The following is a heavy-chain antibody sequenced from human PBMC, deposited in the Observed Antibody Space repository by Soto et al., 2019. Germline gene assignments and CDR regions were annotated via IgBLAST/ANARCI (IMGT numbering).Heavy chain of an antibody. Sequence: GASVKVSCKASGYTFTGYYMHWVRQAPGQGLEWMGRIIPNSGIANYAQKFQGRVTITADKSTSTAYMELSSLRSEDTAVYYCARDVAAVAGGEFDYWGQGTLVTVSS. CDR2: IIPNSGIA. D-gene: IGHD6-19*01. V-gene: IGHV1-69*04. J-gene: IGHJ4*02. CDR3: ARDVAAVAGGEFDY. CDR1: GYTFTGYY.